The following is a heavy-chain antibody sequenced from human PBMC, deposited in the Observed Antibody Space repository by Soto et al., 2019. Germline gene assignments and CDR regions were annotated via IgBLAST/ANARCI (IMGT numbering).Heavy chain of an antibody. J-gene: IGHJ5*02. CDR1: GDTFNFYT. CDR3: ATTYGSGSRPFDN. V-gene: IGHV1-69*02. D-gene: IGHD3-10*01. Sequence: QVQLVQSGAEVKKPGSSVRVSCKASGDTFNFYTIHWVRQAPGQGLEWLGRIIPMVGMSNYAQRFQGRVTMIAGKFTGTVYMQLSSLRSEDTALYYCATTYGSGSRPFDNWGQGTLVSVSS. CDR2: IIPMVGMS.